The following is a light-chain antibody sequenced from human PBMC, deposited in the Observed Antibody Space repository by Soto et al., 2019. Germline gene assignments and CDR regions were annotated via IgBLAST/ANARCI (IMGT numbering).Light chain of an antibody. CDR3: QQYNSYSPWT. Sequence: DIQMTQSPSTLSASVGDRVTITCRASQSISSWLAWYQQKPGKAPKLLIYDASSLESGVPSRFSGSGSGPEFTPPISSLQPDDFATYYCQQYNSYSPWTFGQGTKVEIK. CDR2: DAS. V-gene: IGKV1-5*01. J-gene: IGKJ1*01. CDR1: QSISSW.